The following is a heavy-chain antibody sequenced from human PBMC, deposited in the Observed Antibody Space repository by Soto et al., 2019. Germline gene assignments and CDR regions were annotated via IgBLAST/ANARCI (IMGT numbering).Heavy chain of an antibody. CDR2: IDPSDSYT. D-gene: IGHD3-10*01. V-gene: IGHV5-10-1*01. CDR3: ASSYYNLYAFDI. CDR1: GYSFTSYW. Sequence: GESLKISCKGSGYSFTSYWISWVRQMPGKGLEWMGRIDPSDSYTNYSPSFQGHVTISADKSISTAYLQWSSLKASDTAMYYCASSYYNLYAFDIWGQGTMVTVSS. J-gene: IGHJ3*02.